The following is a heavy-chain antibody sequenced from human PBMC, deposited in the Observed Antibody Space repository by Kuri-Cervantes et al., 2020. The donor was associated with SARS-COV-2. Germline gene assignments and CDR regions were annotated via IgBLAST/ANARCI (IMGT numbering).Heavy chain of an antibody. CDR1: GFTFSSYA. CDR3: AKAIGGAIATGGVDY. D-gene: IGHD2-21*01. CDR2: ISGSGGST. V-gene: IGHV3-23*01. J-gene: IGHJ4*02. Sequence: GGSLRLSCAASGFTFSSYAMSWVSQAPGKGLEWVSAISGSGGSTYYADSVRGRFTISRDNSKNTLYLQMNSLRAEDTAVYYCAKAIGGAIATGGVDYWGQGTLVTVSS.